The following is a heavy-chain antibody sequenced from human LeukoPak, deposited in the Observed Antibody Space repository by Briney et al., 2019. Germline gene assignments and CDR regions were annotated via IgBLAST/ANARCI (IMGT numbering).Heavy chain of an antibody. V-gene: IGHV4-59*11. CDR1: GGSISSHY. D-gene: IGHD5-18*01. Sequence: SETLSLTCSVSGGSISSHYWSWIRQSPGKGLEWIGYIYYSGSTNYNPSHKDRVTISVDTSKNQFSLNLRSVTAADTAIYYCARGDTKGQPFDYWGQGTLVTVSS. J-gene: IGHJ4*02. CDR2: IYYSGST. CDR3: ARGDTKGQPFDY.